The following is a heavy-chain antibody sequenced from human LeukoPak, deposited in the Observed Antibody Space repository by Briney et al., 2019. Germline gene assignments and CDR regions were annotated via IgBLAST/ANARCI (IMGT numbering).Heavy chain of an antibody. D-gene: IGHD3-10*01. CDR2: ISSSSSYI. CDR3: AGVDDGSYVYYYYYYMDV. J-gene: IGHJ6*03. CDR1: GFTFSSYS. Sequence: GGSLRLSCAASGFTFSSYSMNWVRQAPGKGLEWVSSISSSSSYIYYADSVKGRFTISRDNAKNSLYLQMNSLRAEDTAVYYCAGVDDGSYVYYYYYYMDVWDKGTTVTISS. V-gene: IGHV3-21*01.